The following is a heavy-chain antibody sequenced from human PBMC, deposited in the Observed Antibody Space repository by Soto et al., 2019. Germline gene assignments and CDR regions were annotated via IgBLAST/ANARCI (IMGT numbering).Heavy chain of an antibody. V-gene: IGHV3-23*01. Sequence: EVQLLESGGGLVQPGGSLRLSCAASGFTFSSYAMSWVRQAPGKGLEWVSGISGSGGSTYYADSVKGRFTIPRDNSKSTLYLQMTSLRAADPAVYYCGKDPNRIQICFWSAYWAQGTVVT. CDR2: ISGSGGST. CDR3: GKDPNRIQICFWSAY. J-gene: IGHJ4*02. CDR1: GFTFSSYA. D-gene: IGHD5-18*01.